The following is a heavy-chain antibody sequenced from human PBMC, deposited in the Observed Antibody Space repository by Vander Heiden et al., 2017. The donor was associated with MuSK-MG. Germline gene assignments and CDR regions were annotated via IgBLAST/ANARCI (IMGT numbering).Heavy chain of an antibody. CDR3: ARGAPAGGAEYFQQ. CDR2: IDSDGSSS. CDR1: GFTFSSYW. D-gene: IGHD6-25*01. J-gene: IGHJ1*01. Sequence: EVRLVESGGGLVQPGGSLRLSCAASGFTFSSYWMHWVRQAPGKGLVWVSRIDSDGSSSNYADSVKGRFTISRDNAKNTLYLQMNSLRVEDTAVYYCARGAPAGGAEYFQQWGQGTLVTVSS. V-gene: IGHV3-74*01.